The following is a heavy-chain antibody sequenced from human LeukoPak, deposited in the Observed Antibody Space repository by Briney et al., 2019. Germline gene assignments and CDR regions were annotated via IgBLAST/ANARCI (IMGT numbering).Heavy chain of an antibody. J-gene: IGHJ5*02. D-gene: IGHD6-6*01. CDR3: ARPASIAARTNWFDP. CDR1: GYTFTSYD. CDR2: MNPNSGNT. V-gene: IGHV1-8*01. Sequence: ASVKLSCKASGYTFTSYDINWVRQATGQGLEWMGWMNPNSGNTGYAQKFQGRVTMTRNISISTVYMELSSLRSEDTAVYYCARPASIAARTNWFDPWGQGTLVTVSS.